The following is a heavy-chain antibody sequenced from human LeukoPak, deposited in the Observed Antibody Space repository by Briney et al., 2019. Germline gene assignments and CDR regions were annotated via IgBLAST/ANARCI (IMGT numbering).Heavy chain of an antibody. V-gene: IGHV3-23*01. J-gene: IGHJ4*02. CDR1: GLTFSGSA. D-gene: IGHD2-15*01. CDR3: AKVLVLVSANRYYFDY. Sequence: GGSLTLSCPASGLTFSGSAMSWVRQPPGKGLEWVALISGSGNSTYYADSVKGRFTISRDNSKNTLYLQMNSLRAEDTAVYYCAKVLVLVSANRYYFDYWGQGTLVTVSS. CDR2: ISGSGNST.